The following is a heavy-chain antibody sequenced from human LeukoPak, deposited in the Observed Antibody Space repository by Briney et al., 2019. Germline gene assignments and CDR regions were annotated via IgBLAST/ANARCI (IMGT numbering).Heavy chain of an antibody. Sequence: SETLSLTCAVYGGSFSGYYWSWIRQPPGKGLEWIGSIYYSGNTYYNPSLKSRVTMSVDTSKNQFSLKLSSVTAADTAVYYCARDLIVPDAMTGSGSYSTDYWGQGTLATVSS. CDR1: GGSFSGYY. V-gene: IGHV4-34*11. D-gene: IGHD3-10*01. CDR2: IYYSGNT. CDR3: ARDLIVPDAMTGSGSYSTDY. J-gene: IGHJ4*02.